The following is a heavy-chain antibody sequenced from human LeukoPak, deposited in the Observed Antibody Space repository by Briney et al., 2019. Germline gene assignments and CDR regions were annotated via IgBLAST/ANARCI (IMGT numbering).Heavy chain of an antibody. CDR2: INPNSGGT. J-gene: IGHJ4*02. CDR3: ARDRGAAALPGY. CDR1: GYPFTGYY. Sequence: EASVKVSCKASGYPFTGYYLHWVRQAPGQGLEWMGWINPNSGGTNYAQKFQGRVTMTRDTSISTAYMELSRLRSDDTAVYYCARDRGAAALPGYWGQGTLVTVSS. V-gene: IGHV1-2*02. D-gene: IGHD6-13*01.